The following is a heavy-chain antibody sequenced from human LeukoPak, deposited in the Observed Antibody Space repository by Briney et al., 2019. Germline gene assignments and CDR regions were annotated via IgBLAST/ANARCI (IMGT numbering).Heavy chain of an antibody. CDR1: GGSISSYY. Sequence: PSETLSLTCTVSGGSISSYYWIWIRQPAGKGLEWIGRIYTSGSTNYNPSLKSRVTMSVDTSKNQFSLKLSSVTAADTAVYYCAGEGRYHHGSGSYYRSQVLGVFDIWGQGTMVTVSS. J-gene: IGHJ3*02. CDR2: IYTSGST. D-gene: IGHD3-10*01. CDR3: AGEGRYHHGSGSYYRSQVLGVFDI. V-gene: IGHV4-4*07.